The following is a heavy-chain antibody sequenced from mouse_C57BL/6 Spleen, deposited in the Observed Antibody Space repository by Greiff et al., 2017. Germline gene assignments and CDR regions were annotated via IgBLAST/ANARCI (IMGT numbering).Heavy chain of an antibody. D-gene: IGHD1-1*01. V-gene: IGHV1-54*01. CDR3: ARGNYYGSSYVY. CDR2: INPGSGGT. Sequence: VHLVESGAELVRPGTSVKVSCKASGYAFTNYLIEWVKQRPGQGLEWIGVINPGSGGTNYNEKFKGKATLTADKSSSTAYMQLSSLTSEDSAVYFCARGNYYGSSYVYWGQGTTLTVSS. CDR1: GYAFTNYL. J-gene: IGHJ2*01.